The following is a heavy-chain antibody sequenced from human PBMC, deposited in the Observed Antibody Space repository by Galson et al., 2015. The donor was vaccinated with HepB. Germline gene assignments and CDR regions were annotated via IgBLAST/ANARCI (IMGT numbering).Heavy chain of an antibody. CDR3: ARGGSGDTATGY. CDR1: GGSISSYY. J-gene: IGHJ4*02. CDR2: IYHSGST. D-gene: IGHD5-18*01. Sequence: SETLSLTCTVSGGSISSYYWSWIRQPPGKGLEWIGEIYHSGSTNYNPSLKSRVTISVDKSKNQFSLKLSSVTAADTAVYYCARGGSGDTATGYWGQGTLVTVSS. V-gene: IGHV4-59*12.